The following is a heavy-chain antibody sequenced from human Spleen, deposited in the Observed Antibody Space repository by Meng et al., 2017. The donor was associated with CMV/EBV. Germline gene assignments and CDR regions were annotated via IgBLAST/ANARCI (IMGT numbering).Heavy chain of an antibody. Sequence: SETLSLTCTVSGGSISSYYWSWIRQPPGKGLEWIGYIYYSGSTNYNPSLKSRVTISVDTSKNQFSLKLSSVTAADTAVYYCAKWGYCSGNSCYQGLDYWGQGTLVTVSS. D-gene: IGHD2-15*01. CDR1: GGSISSYY. V-gene: IGHV4-59*01. J-gene: IGHJ4*02. CDR3: AKWGYCSGNSCYQGLDY. CDR2: IYYSGST.